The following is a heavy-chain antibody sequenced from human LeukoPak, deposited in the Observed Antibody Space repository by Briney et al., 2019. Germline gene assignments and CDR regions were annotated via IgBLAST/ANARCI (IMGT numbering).Heavy chain of an antibody. V-gene: IGHV3-30*18. Sequence: GGSLRLSCAASGFTFSSYGMHWVRQAPGKGLEWVAVISYDGSNKCYADSVKGRFTISRDNSKNTLYLQMNSLRAEDTAVYYCAKDFLGYLDYWGQGTLVTVSS. CDR2: ISYDGSNK. J-gene: IGHJ4*02. CDR1: GFTFSSYG. CDR3: AKDFLGYLDY.